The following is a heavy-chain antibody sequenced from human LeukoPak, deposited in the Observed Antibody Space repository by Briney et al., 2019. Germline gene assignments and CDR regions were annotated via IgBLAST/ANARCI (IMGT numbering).Heavy chain of an antibody. D-gene: IGHD5-18*01. Sequence: GGSLRLSCTASGFPFNKYAMSWVRQAPGKGLEWVASISGNGGRTYYADSVKGRFTISRDNSKNTLYVQMSSLGAEDTAIYYCAKDFVDAVLVTGLDFWGQGNLVTVSS. CDR2: ISGNGGRT. V-gene: IGHV3-23*01. J-gene: IGHJ4*02. CDR3: AKDFVDAVLVTGLDF. CDR1: GFPFNKYA.